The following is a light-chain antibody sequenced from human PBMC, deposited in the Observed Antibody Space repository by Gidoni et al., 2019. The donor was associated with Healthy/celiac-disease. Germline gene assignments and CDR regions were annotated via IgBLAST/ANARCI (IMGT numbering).Light chain of an antibody. CDR3: QQYGSSPMT. CDR1: QRVSSSY. V-gene: IGKV3-20*01. CDR2: GAS. J-gene: IGKJ1*01. Sequence: IVLTQSPGTLSLSPGERATLSCRASQRVSSSYLAWYQQKPGQAPRLLIYGASSRATGIPDRFSGSGSGTDFTLTISRLEPEDFAVYYCQQYGSSPMTFGQGTKVEIK.